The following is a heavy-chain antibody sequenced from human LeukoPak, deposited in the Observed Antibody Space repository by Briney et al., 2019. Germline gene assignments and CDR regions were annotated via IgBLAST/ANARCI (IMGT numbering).Heavy chain of an antibody. CDR1: GFTFGDYG. CDR2: INGDGGSK. V-gene: IGHV3-43*02. Sequence: GGSLRLSCAASGFTFGDYGINWVRQAPGKGLEWVSLINGDGGSKYYAESMKGRFTISRDNSKNSLYLQMDSLRIEDTALYYCVRGNFYSWGQGTLVTVSS. CDR3: VRGNFYS. J-gene: IGHJ4*02. D-gene: IGHD3-3*01.